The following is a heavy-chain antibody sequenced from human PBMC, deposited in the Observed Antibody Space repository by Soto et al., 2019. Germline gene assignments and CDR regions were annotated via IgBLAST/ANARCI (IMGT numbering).Heavy chain of an antibody. CDR1: GGSISSTYY. CDR3: AREVQYWFDP. Sequence: SETLSLTCTVSGGSISSTYYLSLIRQPPGKGLEWIGYIYYSGSTSYNPSLKSRVTISVDTSKNQFSLRLSSVTAADTAVYYCAREVQYWFDPWGQGTLVTVSS. J-gene: IGHJ5*02. CDR2: IYYSGST. V-gene: IGHV4-59*01.